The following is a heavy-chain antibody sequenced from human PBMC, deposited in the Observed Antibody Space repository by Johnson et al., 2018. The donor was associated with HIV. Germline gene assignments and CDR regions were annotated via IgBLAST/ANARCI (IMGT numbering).Heavy chain of an antibody. CDR3: ARTNWNDDAGGAIDI. J-gene: IGHJ3*02. CDR2: INSDGGTT. D-gene: IGHD1-1*01. V-gene: IGHV3-64*01. Sequence: VHLVESGGGLVQPCGSLRLSCTASGFTLSLFAMHWVRQAPGKGLEYVSGINSDGGTTEYVNSVKGRFTISRDNSKNTLYLQMGSLRIEDGAVYYCARTNWNDDAGGAIDIWGQGTTVTVSS. CDR1: GFTLSLFA.